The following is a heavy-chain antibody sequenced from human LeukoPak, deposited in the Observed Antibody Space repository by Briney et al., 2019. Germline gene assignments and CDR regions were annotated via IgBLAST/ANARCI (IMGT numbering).Heavy chain of an antibody. CDR2: VHLAGTT. V-gene: IGHV4-4*02. CDR1: GGSISDKHW. Sequence: SETLSLACAVSGGSISDKHWWGWVRQPPGKGLEWIGEVHLAGTTNSDPSLKSRVAMSLDRASNQFFLNLNSVTAADTAVYFCVRDADVYNSGWYRGGFDSWGPGILVTVSS. D-gene: IGHD6-19*01. CDR3: VRDADVYNSGWYRGGFDS. J-gene: IGHJ4*02.